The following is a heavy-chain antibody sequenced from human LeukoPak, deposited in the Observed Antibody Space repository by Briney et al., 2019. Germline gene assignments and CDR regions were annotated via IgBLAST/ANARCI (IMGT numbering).Heavy chain of an antibody. CDR2: ISYDGSNK. CDR1: GYTFTGYY. J-gene: IGHJ4*02. D-gene: IGHD3-22*01. Sequence: SCKAAGYTFTGYYMHWVRQAPGKGLEWVAVISYDGSNKYYADSVKGRFTISRDNSKNTLYLQMNSLRAEDTAVYYCAREWDYYDSSGPFDYWGQGTLVTVSS. CDR3: AREWDYYDSSGPFDY. V-gene: IGHV3-30*04.